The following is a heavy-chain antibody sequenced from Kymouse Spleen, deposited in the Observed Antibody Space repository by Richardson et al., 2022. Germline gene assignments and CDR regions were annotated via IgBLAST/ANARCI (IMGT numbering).Heavy chain of an antibody. CDR2: INHSGST. V-gene: IGHV4-34*01. CDR1: GGSFSGYY. J-gene: IGHJ4*02. Sequence: QVQLQQWGAGLLKPSETLSLTCAVYGGSFSGYYWSWIRQPPGKGLEWIGEINHSGSTNYNPSLKSRVTISVDTSKNQFSLKLSSVTAADTAVYYCARGPYYDRKGGTDYWGQGTLVTVSS. CDR3: ARGPYYDRKGGTDY. D-gene: IGHD3-22*01.